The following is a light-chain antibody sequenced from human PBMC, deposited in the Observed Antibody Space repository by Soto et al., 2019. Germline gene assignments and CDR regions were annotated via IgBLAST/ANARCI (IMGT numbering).Light chain of an antibody. Sequence: DIVLTQSPLSLAVTPGEPASISCRSSQSLLHGNGYNYLDWYLQKPGQSPQLLIYLGSNRAAGVIDRFSGSGSGTDFTLRISRVEAEDVGVYYCVEALQTSFTFGPGTKVDLK. V-gene: IGKV2-28*01. J-gene: IGKJ3*01. CDR1: QSLLHGNGYNY. CDR2: LGS. CDR3: VEALQTSFT.